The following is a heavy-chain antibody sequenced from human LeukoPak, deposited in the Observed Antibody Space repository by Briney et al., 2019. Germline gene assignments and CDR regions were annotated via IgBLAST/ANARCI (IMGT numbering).Heavy chain of an antibody. CDR1: GFTFSSYA. CDR2: IKEDGSIQ. CDR3: ARDVWTGVAVSDY. Sequence: GGSLRLSCAASGFTFSSYAMSWVRQAPGKGLEWLANIKEDGSIQYYLDSVRGRFTISRDNAKTSVYLQLNSLRADDTAVYYCARDVWTGVAVSDYWGQGTLVTVSS. D-gene: IGHD6-19*01. J-gene: IGHJ4*02. V-gene: IGHV3-7*01.